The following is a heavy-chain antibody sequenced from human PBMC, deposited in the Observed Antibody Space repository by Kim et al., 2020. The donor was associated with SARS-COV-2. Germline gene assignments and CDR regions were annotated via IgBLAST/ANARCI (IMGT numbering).Heavy chain of an antibody. CDR1: GYIFTNYP. V-gene: IGHV7-4-1*02. CDR3: ARGGTVAGRLGDY. J-gene: IGHJ4*02. Sequence: ASVKVSCKASGYIFTNYPMNWVRQAPGQGLEWIGWISTNTGNPTYAQAFAGRFVFSLDTSVSTAYLQISSLKTDDTAVYFCARGGTVAGRLGDYWGQGTLVTVSS. D-gene: IGHD6-19*01. CDR2: ISTNTGNP.